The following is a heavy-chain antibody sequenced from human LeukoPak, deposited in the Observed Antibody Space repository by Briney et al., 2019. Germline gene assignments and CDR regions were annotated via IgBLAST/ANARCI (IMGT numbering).Heavy chain of an antibody. Sequence: GGSLRLSCAASGFTFSSNWMHWVRQVPGKGLEWVSRINSDGSSTSYADSVKGRFTISRDNAKNTMYLQMNSLRAEDTAVYYCARRGEDGSYYDYWGQGTLVTVSS. CDR3: ARRGEDGSYYDY. J-gene: IGHJ4*02. CDR1: GFTFSSNW. CDR2: INSDGSST. V-gene: IGHV3-74*01. D-gene: IGHD1-26*01.